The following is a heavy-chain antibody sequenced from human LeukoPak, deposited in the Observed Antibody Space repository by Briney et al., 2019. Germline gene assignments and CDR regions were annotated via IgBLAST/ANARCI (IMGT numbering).Heavy chain of an antibody. CDR2: IYVSGST. J-gene: IGHJ6*03. D-gene: IGHD3-22*01. CDR3: ASTYYYDSSAYNYYHYMDV. CDR1: GGAINSESYY. Sequence: KTSETLSLTCTVSGGAINSESYYWSWIRQPAGKGLEWIGRIYVSGSTNCNPSLKSRVTISVDTSKNQFSLKLSSVTAADTAVYYFASTYYYDSSAYNYYHYMDVWGKGTTVTVSS. V-gene: IGHV4-61*02.